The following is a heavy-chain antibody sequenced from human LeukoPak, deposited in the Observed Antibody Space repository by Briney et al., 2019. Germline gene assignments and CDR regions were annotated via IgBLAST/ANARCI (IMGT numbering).Heavy chain of an antibody. CDR3: ATYGDYANSFDY. D-gene: IGHD4-17*01. J-gene: IGHJ4*02. V-gene: IGHV4-59*01. CDR2: IYYSGST. Sequence: SETLSLTCTVSGVSISSYYWSWLRQPPGKGLEWVGYIYYSGSTNYNPSLKSRVTISVDTSKNQFSLKLSSVTAADTAVYYCATYGDYANSFDYCGQGTLVTVSS. CDR1: GVSISSYY.